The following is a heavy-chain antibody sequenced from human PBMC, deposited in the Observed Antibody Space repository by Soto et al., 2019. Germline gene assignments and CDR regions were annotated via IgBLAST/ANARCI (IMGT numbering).Heavy chain of an antibody. D-gene: IGHD3-22*01. V-gene: IGHV3-33*01. CDR1: GFTFGDYA. Sequence: PGGSLRLSCTASGFTFGDYAMSWFRQAPGKGLEWVAVIWYDGSNKYYADSVKGRFTISRDNSKNTLYLQMNSLRAEDTAVYYCARDDGDSSGYETAYFDYWGQGTLVTVSS. J-gene: IGHJ4*02. CDR3: ARDDGDSSGYETAYFDY. CDR2: IWYDGSNK.